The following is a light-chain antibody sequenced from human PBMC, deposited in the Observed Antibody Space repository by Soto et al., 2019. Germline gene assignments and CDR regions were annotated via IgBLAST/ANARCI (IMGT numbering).Light chain of an antibody. V-gene: IGKV3-20*01. CDR1: QSVSSS. Sequence: EIVLTQPPGTLSLSPGERAPLACRASQSVSSSLALYQQKGGQAPRLLIHGVSSRATGIPDRFSGSGSGTDLTLTISRLEPEDFAVYYCQQYGGSPRTFGQGTKVEVK. J-gene: IGKJ1*01. CDR2: GVS. CDR3: QQYGGSPRT.